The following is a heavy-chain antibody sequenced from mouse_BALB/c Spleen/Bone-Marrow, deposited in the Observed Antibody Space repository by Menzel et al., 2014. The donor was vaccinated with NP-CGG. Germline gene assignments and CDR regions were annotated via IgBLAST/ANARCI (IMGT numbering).Heavy chain of an antibody. J-gene: IGHJ3*01. CDR1: GSNIKDTY. CDR2: IDPANGNT. V-gene: IGHV14-3*02. D-gene: IGHD2-14*01. Sequence: VQLQQSGAELVKPGASVKLSCTASGSNIKDTYMHWVKQRPEQGLEWIGRIDPANGNTKYDPKFQGKATITADTSSNTAYLQLSSLTSEDTAVYYCAAYYRYLAWFAYWGQGTLVTVSA. CDR3: AAYYRYLAWFAY.